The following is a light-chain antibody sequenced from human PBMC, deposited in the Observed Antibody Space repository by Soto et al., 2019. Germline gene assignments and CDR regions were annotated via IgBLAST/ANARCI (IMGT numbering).Light chain of an antibody. CDR3: QQYGGSPPYT. CDR2: GAS. CDR1: QSVRSY. V-gene: IGKV3-20*01. Sequence: EIVLTQSPATLSLSPGERATLSCRASQSVRSYLAWYQHKPGQAPRLLIYGASSRATGIPHRFSGSGSGTDFTLTIRRLEPEDCGVYYCQQYGGSPPYTFGQGTRLEIK. J-gene: IGKJ2*01.